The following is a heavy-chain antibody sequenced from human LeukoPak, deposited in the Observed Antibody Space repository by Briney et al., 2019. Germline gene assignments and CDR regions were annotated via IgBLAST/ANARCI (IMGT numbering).Heavy chain of an antibody. D-gene: IGHD3-10*01. J-gene: IGHJ3*02. V-gene: IGHV4-38-2*02. CDR1: GGSISSYY. Sequence: SETLSLTCTVSGGSISSYYWGWIRQSPGKGLEWIGSIYHSGRLYDNPSLKSRVTISVDTPKNQLSLKLKSVTAADTAVYYCARDRRITMIGGAFDIWGQGTMVTVSS. CDR2: IYHSGRL. CDR3: ARDRRITMIGGAFDI.